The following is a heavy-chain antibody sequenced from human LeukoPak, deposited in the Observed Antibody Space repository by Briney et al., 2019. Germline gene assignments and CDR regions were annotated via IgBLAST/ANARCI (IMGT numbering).Heavy chain of an antibody. D-gene: IGHD6-19*01. CDR1: GFTFSSYG. CDR2: IRYDGSNK. Sequence: GGSLRLSCAASGFTFSSYGMHWVRQAPAKGLEWVAFIRYDGSNKYYADSVKGRFTISRDNSKNTLDLQMNSLRAEDTAVYYCAKVNSSGWYYFDNWGQGTLVTVSS. CDR3: AKVNSSGWYYFDN. V-gene: IGHV3-30*02. J-gene: IGHJ4*02.